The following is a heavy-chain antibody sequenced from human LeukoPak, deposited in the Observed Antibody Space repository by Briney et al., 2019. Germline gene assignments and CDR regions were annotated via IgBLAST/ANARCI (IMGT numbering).Heavy chain of an antibody. J-gene: IGHJ4*02. CDR2: ISYDGSNN. CDR3: SNWYSSSSFDY. CDR1: GFTFSSYG. D-gene: IGHD6-6*01. Sequence: PGGSLRLSCAASGFTFSSYGMHWVRQAPGKGLERVAVISYDGSNNYYADSVKGRFTISRDNSKNTLYLQMNSLRAEDTAVYYCSNWYSSSSFDYWGQGTLVTVSS. V-gene: IGHV3-30*03.